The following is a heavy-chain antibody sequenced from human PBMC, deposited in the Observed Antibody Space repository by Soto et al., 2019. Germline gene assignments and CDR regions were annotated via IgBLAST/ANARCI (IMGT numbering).Heavy chain of an antibody. CDR3: ARWDTIFGVVTSPAFDI. J-gene: IGHJ3*02. V-gene: IGHV4-31*03. CDR2: IYYSGST. Sequence: QVQLQESGPGLVKPSQTLSLTCTVSGGSISSGGYYWSWIRQHPGKGLEWIGYIYYSGSTYYNPSLKSRVTISVDTSKNPFSLKLSSVTAADTAVYYCARWDTIFGVVTSPAFDIWGQGTMVTVSS. CDR1: GGSISSGGYY. D-gene: IGHD3-3*01.